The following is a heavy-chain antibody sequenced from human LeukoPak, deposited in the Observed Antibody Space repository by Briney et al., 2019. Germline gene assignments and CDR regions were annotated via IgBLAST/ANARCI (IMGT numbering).Heavy chain of an antibody. Sequence: SETLSLTCTVSGGSVSSDAYYWNWIRKSPGKGLEWVGFVYYSGRTKYNPSLKSRVTISIDTSKNQVSLKLRSGTAADTAMYFCVREASTSYYDSDGYYRQTETFDVWGLGTMVTVSS. CDR1: GGSVSSDAYY. CDR2: VYYSGRT. V-gene: IGHV4-61*08. CDR3: VREASTSYYDSDGYYRQTETFDV. D-gene: IGHD3-22*01. J-gene: IGHJ3*01.